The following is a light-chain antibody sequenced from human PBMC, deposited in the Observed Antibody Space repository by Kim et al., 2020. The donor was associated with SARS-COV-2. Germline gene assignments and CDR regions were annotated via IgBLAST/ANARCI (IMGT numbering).Light chain of an antibody. Sequence: PGHTTSTTRAGDVGPKKYASWSQQQPGQAPVLIIYEDSKRPSGIPERFSGSSSGTMATLTISGAQVEDEADYYCYSTDSSGNPPYVFGTGTKVTVL. CDR1: VGPKKY. V-gene: IGLV3-10*01. CDR2: EDS. CDR3: YSTDSSGNPPYV. J-gene: IGLJ1*01.